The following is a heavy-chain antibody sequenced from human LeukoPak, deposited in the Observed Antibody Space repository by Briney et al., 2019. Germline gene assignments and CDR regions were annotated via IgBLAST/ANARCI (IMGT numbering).Heavy chain of an antibody. V-gene: IGHV3-7*01. CDR1: GFTFSSYW. D-gene: IGHD3-9*01. CDR2: IKQDGSEK. J-gene: IGHJ5*02. CDR3: ARELRYFDWLLPNRFDP. Sequence: GGSLRLSCAASGFTFSSYWMSWVRQAPGKGLEWVANIKQDGSEKYYVDSVKGRFTISRDNAKNSLYLQMNSLRAEDTAVYYCARELRYFDWLLPNRFDPWGQGTLVTVSS.